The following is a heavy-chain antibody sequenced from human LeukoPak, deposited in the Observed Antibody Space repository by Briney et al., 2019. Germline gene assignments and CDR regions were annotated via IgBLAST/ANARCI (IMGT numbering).Heavy chain of an antibody. V-gene: IGHV1-69*13. CDR1: GYTFTSYD. D-gene: IGHD6-13*01. CDR3: ARSPPPGIAAEGPKD. J-gene: IGHJ4*02. Sequence: ASVKVSCKASGYTFTSYDISWVRQAPGQGLEWMGGFIPIFGTANYAQKFQGRVTITADESTSTAYMELSSLRSEDTAVYYCARSPPPGIAAEGPKDWGQGTLVTVSS. CDR2: FIPIFGTA.